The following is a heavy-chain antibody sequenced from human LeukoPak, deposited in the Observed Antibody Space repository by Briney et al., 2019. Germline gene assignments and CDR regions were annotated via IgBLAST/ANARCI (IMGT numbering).Heavy chain of an antibody. CDR2: ISISSSPI. CDR1: GFTFSSNS. D-gene: IGHD4-23*01. J-gene: IGHJ4*02. Sequence: GGSLRLSCAASGFTFSSNSMNWVRQAPGKGLEWVSYISISSSPIYYADSVKGRFTISRDNAENSLYLQMNSLRVEDTAIYYCARQTTVATDCWGQGTLVTVSS. V-gene: IGHV3-48*01. CDR3: ARQTTVATDC.